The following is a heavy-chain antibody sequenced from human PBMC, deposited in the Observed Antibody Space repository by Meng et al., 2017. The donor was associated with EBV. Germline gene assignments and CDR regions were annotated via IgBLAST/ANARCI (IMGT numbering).Heavy chain of an antibody. CDR1: GGSISSSSSY. CDR2: IYYSGST. CDR3: ADYSS. Sequence: HRQLPESGSGLVKPSETLSLTCTVSGGSISSSSSYWGWIRQPPGKGLEWIGSIYYSGSTYYNPSLKSRVTISVDTSKNQFSLKLSSVTAADTAVYYCADYSSWGQGTLVTVSS. J-gene: IGHJ4*02. D-gene: IGHD4-11*01. V-gene: IGHV4-39*07.